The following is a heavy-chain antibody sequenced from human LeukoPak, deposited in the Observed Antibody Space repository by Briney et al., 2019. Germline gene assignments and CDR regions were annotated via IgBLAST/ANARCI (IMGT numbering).Heavy chain of an antibody. Sequence: ASVKVSCKASGYTFTSYAMHWVRQAPGQRLEWMGWINVGNGNTKYSQEFQGRVTISRDTSASTAYMELSSLRSEDMAVYYCARANAAAGVDYWGQGTLVTVSS. CDR3: ARANAAAGVDY. D-gene: IGHD6-13*01. CDR2: INVGNGNT. V-gene: IGHV1-3*03. J-gene: IGHJ4*02. CDR1: GYTFTSYA.